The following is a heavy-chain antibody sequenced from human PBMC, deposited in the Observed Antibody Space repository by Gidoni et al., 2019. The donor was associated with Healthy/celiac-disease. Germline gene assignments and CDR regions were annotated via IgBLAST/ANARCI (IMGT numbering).Heavy chain of an antibody. V-gene: IGHV3-23*01. D-gene: IGHD3-9*01. Sequence: EVQLLESGGGLVQPGGSLRLSCAASGFTLSSYAMSWVRQAPGKRLAWVSSISGSGGSTYYADSVKGRFTISRDNSKNTLYLQMNSLRAEDTAVYYCAKGGYDILTGYYEYYYYGMDVWGQGTTVTVSS. J-gene: IGHJ6*02. CDR3: AKGGYDILTGYYEYYYYGMDV. CDR2: ISGSGGST. CDR1: GFTLSSYA.